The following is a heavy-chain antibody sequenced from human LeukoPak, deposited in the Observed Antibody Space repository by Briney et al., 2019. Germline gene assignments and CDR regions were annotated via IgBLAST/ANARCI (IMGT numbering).Heavy chain of an antibody. J-gene: IGHJ4*02. Sequence: QPGRSLRLSCAASGFTFSSYAMHWVRQAPGKGLEWVAVISYDGSNKYYADSVKGRFTISRDNSKNTLYLQMNSLRAEDTAVYYCARATWIHLWYLDYWGQGTLVTVSS. V-gene: IGHV3-30*04. CDR3: ARATWIHLWYLDY. D-gene: IGHD5-18*01. CDR2: ISYDGSNK. CDR1: GFTFSSYA.